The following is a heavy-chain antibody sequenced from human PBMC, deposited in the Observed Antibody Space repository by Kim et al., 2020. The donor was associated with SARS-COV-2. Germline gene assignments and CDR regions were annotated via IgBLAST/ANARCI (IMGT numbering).Heavy chain of an antibody. D-gene: IGHD2-2*02. CDR3: ARDRTYQPLYDYYYYNGLDV. V-gene: IGHV3-30*04. Sequence: GGSLRLSCAASGFTFSSYALHWVRQAPGKGLEWVAVISYDGSNKYYADSVKGRFTMSRDNSKKTLFLQMNSLRGEDTAVYYCARDRTYQPLYDYYYYNGLDVWGQGTTFTVSS. CDR1: GFTFSSYA. J-gene: IGHJ6*02. CDR2: ISYDGSNK.